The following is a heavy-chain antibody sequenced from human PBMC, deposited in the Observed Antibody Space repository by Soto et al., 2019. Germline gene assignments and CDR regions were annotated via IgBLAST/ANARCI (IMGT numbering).Heavy chain of an antibody. CDR3: ARDLQLERKSFDC. CDR2: TYSGGTT. V-gene: IGHV3-66*01. J-gene: IGHJ4*02. D-gene: IGHD2-2*01. CDR1: GFNVRNNY. Sequence: GGSLRLSCAASGFNVRNNYMSWVRQAPGKGLEWVSLTYSGGTTDYADSVKGRFTISRDNSKNTLYLQMNSLRAEDTAVYYCARDLQLERKSFDCWGQGTLVTVSS.